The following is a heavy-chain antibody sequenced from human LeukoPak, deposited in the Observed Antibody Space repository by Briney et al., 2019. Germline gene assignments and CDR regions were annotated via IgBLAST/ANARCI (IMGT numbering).Heavy chain of an antibody. D-gene: IGHD2-2*03. J-gene: IGHJ5*02. CDR1: GYTFTGYY. V-gene: IGHV1-2*02. CDR3: ARMAIVVVPAANNWFDP. CDR2: INSNSGGT. Sequence: GASVKVSCKASGYTFTGYYMHWVRQAPGQGLEWMGWINSNSGGTNYAQKFQGRVTMTRDTSISTAYMELSRLRSDDTAVYYCARMAIVVVPAANNWFDPWGQGTLVTVSS.